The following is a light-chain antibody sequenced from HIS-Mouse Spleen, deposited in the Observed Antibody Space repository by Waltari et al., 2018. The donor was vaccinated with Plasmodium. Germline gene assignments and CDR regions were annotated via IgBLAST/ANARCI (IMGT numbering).Light chain of an antibody. CDR2: EVS. J-gene: IGLJ1*01. CDR3: SSYTSSSTYV. CDR1: SSDVGGYNH. V-gene: IGLV2-14*01. Sequence: QSALTQPAPVSGSPGPSIPISCTGTSSDVGGYNHVSWYQQHPGKAPNLMIYEVSNRPSGVSNRFSGSKSGNTASLTISGLQAEDEADYYCSSYTSSSTYVFGTGTKVTVL.